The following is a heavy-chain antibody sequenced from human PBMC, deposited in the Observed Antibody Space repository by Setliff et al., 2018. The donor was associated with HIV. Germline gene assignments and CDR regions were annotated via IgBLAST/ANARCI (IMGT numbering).Heavy chain of an antibody. V-gene: IGHV4-4*08. CDR3: AREGDYVWGGSFDY. J-gene: IGHJ4*02. CDR1: GVSISNYY. CDR2: IYSNGGT. Sequence: SETLSLTCTVSGVSISNYYWSWIRQPPGKGLEYIGYIYSNGGTNYNPSLKSRVTISVDTSKNQFSLRLNSLTAADTAVYYCAREGDYVWGGSFDYWGQGTLVTAPQ. D-gene: IGHD3-16*01.